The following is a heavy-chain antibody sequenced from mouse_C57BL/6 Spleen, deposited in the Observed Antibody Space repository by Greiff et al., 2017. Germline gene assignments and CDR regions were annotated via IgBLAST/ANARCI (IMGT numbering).Heavy chain of an antibody. CDR1: GFTFTDYY. CDR3: ARYGSYGYYAMDD. V-gene: IGHV7-3*01. J-gene: IGHJ4*01. Sequence: EVKLQESGGGLVQPGGSLSLSCAASGFTFTDYYMSWVRQPPGKALEWLGFIRNKANGYTTEYSASVKGRFTISRDNSQSILYLQMNALRAEDSATYYCARYGSYGYYAMDDWGQGTSVTVSS. D-gene: IGHD1-1*02. CDR2: IRNKANGYTT.